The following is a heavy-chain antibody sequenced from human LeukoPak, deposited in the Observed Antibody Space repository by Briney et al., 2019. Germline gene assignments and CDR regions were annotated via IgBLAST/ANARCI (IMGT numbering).Heavy chain of an antibody. Sequence: GSSVKVSCKASGGTFSSYAISWVRQAPGQGLEWMGRIIPILGIANYAQKFQGRVTITADKSTSTAYMELSSLRSEDTAVYYCATPISNDPHAFDIWGQGTMVTVSS. CDR1: GGTFSSYA. V-gene: IGHV1-69*04. J-gene: IGHJ3*02. CDR2: IIPILGIA. CDR3: ATPISNDPHAFDI. D-gene: IGHD4-11*01.